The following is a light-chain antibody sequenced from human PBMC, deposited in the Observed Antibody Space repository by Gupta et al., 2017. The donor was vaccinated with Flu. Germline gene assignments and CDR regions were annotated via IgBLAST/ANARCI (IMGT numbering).Light chain of an antibody. Sequence: DIVMTQSPDSLAVSLGERATINRKSSQSVVYSSNNKNYLAWYQQRPGQPPRLLIYWASTRESGVPDRISGSGSGTDFTLTISNLQAEDVAVYYCQQYYNSPRSFGQGTKLEIK. CDR3: QQYYNSPRS. J-gene: IGKJ2*04. V-gene: IGKV4-1*01. CDR2: WAS. CDR1: QSVVYSSNNKNY.